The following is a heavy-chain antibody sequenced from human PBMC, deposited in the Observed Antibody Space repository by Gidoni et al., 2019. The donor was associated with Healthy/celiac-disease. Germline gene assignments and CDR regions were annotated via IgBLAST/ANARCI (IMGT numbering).Heavy chain of an antibody. CDR3: ARGVYYDRLAPDAFDI. D-gene: IGHD3-22*01. V-gene: IGHV4-59*08. J-gene: IGHJ3*02. CDR1: GGSISSYY. CDR2: IYYSGST. Sequence: QVQLQESGPGLVKPSETLSLTCTVSGGSISSYYWSWIRQPPGKGLEWIGYIYYSGSTNYNPSLKSRVTISVDTSKNQFSLKLSSVTAADTAVYYCARGVYYDRLAPDAFDIWGQGTMVTVSS.